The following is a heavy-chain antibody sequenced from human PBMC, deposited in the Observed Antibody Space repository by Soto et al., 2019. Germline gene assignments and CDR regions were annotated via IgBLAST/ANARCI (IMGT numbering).Heavy chain of an antibody. CDR2: INSDGSTI. V-gene: IGHV3-74*01. D-gene: IGHD3-10*01. CDR1: GFNFGPFW. Sequence: GGSLRLSCAASGFNFGPFWMHWVRQVPGKGLVWVSHINSDGSTIVYADSVKGRFPISRDNAKSTLFLQMNSLRVEDTAVYYCARDRGYPDSFDIWGQGTMVTVSS. J-gene: IGHJ3*02. CDR3: ARDRGYPDSFDI.